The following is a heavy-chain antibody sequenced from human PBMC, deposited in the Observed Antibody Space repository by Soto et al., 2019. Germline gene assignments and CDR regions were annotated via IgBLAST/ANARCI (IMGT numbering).Heavy chain of an antibody. J-gene: IGHJ4*02. D-gene: IGHD1-1*01. CDR1: GFTFSDYW. Sequence: QPGGSLRLSCAASGFTFSDYWMHWVRQVPGKGLVWVSRISGDASSTSYADPVKGRFTISRDNAKNTLYVQMNSLRVEDTAVYYCARGIGYSAQDYWGQGTPVTVSS. CDR2: ISGDASST. V-gene: IGHV3-74*01. CDR3: ARGIGYSAQDY.